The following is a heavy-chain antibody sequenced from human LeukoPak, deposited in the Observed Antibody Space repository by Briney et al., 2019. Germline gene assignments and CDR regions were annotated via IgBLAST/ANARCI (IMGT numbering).Heavy chain of an antibody. CDR3: AKGGFDDILTGYYNPPDY. V-gene: IGHV3-9*01. CDR2: ISWNSGSI. CDR1: GFTFDDYA. J-gene: IGHJ4*02. D-gene: IGHD3-9*01. Sequence: PGGSLRLSCAASGFTFDDYAMHWVRHAPGKGLEWVSGISWNSGSIGYADSVKGRFTISRDNAKNSLYLQMNSLRAEDTALYYCAKGGFDDILTGYYNPPDYWGQGTLVTVSS.